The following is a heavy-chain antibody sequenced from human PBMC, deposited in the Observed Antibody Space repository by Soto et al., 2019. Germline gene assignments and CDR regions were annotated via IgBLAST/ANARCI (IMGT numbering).Heavy chain of an antibody. V-gene: IGHV4-34*01. Sequence: SETLSLTCAVYGGFFSGYYWSWIRQPPGKGLEWIGEINHSGSTNYNPSLKSRVTIAVDTSKHQYSLKLSYVTEADKAVYYCARGPPTTIFGVVITRYYFDYWGKGTLFTVS. CDR2: INHSGST. D-gene: IGHD3-3*01. CDR3: ARGPPTTIFGVVITRYYFDY. J-gene: IGHJ4*02. CDR1: GGFFSGYY.